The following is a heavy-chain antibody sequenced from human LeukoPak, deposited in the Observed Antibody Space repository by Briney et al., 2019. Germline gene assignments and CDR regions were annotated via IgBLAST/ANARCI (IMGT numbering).Heavy chain of an antibody. Sequence: TGGSLRLSCAASGFTFSSYGMHWVRQAPGKGLEWVAFIRYDGSNKYYADSVKGRFTISRDNAKNSLYLQMNSLRAEDTAVYYCAKDSPAGYQLLHYYYYYMDVWGKGTTVTISS. CDR2: IRYDGSNK. D-gene: IGHD2-2*01. J-gene: IGHJ6*03. V-gene: IGHV3-30*02. CDR3: AKDSPAGYQLLHYYYYYMDV. CDR1: GFTFSSYG.